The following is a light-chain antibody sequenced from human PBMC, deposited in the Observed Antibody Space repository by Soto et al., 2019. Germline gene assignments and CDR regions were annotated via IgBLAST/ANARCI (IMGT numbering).Light chain of an antibody. CDR1: QGIGST. CDR2: DSS. J-gene: IGKJ4*01. V-gene: IGKV3-15*01. CDR3: QRYNNWPLT. Sequence: EIVLTQSPAALSVSPGERVTLSCRASQGIGSTLAWYQQKPGQTPRLLIYDSSTRAIGIPARFSGSRSGTEFTLTINGLQSEDFAVYYCQRYNNWPLTFGGGNKLEI.